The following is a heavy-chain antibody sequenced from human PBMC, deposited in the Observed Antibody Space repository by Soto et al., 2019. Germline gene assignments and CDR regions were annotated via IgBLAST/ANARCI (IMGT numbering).Heavy chain of an antibody. V-gene: IGHV3-30*18. Sequence: QMLLVESGGGVVQPGRSLRLSCAASGFDFSDYRMHWVRQAPGKGLEWVGAISQDGTEKFYGQSTLGRFAISRDNSKTTLFLQMNSLRVEDTAVYFCAKIISRGTGDAFHVWGQGTMATVSS. CDR3: AKIISRGTGDAFHV. J-gene: IGHJ3*01. CDR2: ISQDGTEK. CDR1: GFDFSDYR. D-gene: IGHD1-1*01.